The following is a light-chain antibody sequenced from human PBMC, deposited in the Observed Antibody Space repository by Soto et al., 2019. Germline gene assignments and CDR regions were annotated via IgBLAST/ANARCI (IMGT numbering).Light chain of an antibody. V-gene: IGKV3-20*01. CDR2: GAS. Sequence: EIVMTQSPATLSVSPGERATLSCRTSQSVSSNYLAWYQQKPGQAPRLLIFGASSRATGIPDKFSGSGSGTDFTLTISRLEPDDFAVYYCQRYGGPSWTFGQGTKVDIK. CDR3: QRYGGPSWT. J-gene: IGKJ1*01. CDR1: QSVSSNY.